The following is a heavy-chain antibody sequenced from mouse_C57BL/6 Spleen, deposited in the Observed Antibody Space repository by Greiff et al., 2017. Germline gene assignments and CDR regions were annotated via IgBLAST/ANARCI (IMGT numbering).Heavy chain of an antibody. CDR2: IWGVGST. D-gene: IGHD5-1-1*01. Sequence: VKVIESGPGLVAPSQSLSITCTVSGFSLTSYGVDWVRQSPGTGLEWLGVIWGVGSTNYNSALKSRLSISKDNSKSQVFLKMNSLQTDDTAMYYCASGGYRFAYWGQGTLVTVSA. CDR1: GFSLTSYG. V-gene: IGHV2-6*01. J-gene: IGHJ3*01. CDR3: ASGGYRFAY.